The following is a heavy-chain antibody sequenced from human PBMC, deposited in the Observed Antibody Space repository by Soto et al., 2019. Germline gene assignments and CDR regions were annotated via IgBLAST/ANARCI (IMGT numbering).Heavy chain of an antibody. CDR2: AIPLFGTS. J-gene: IGHJ6*04. V-gene: IGHV1-69*06. CDR1: AGTFNNYA. Sequence: QEQLVQSGPEVKKPGSSVTVSCKASAGTFNNYAICWVRQAPGRGLEWMGGAIPLFGTSTSAQKFQGRVTISADRSTSTGYMDMTNLKSEDTALYYCTRGVGRPYYYYGMDVWGKGTKVTVSS. CDR3: TRGVGRPYYYYGMDV. D-gene: IGHD1-26*01.